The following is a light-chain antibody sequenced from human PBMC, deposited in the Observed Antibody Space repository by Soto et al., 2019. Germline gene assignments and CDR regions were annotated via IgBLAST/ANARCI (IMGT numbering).Light chain of an antibody. Sequence: DIQMTQSPSSLSASVGDRVTITCQARQGISNYLTWYQQKPGKAAKLLIYDASNMETGVPSRFSGSGSGTDFTFTISSLQPEDIATYYCQQYDNLALTFGGGTKVEIK. V-gene: IGKV1-33*01. CDR2: DAS. J-gene: IGKJ4*01. CDR1: QGISNY. CDR3: QQYDNLALT.